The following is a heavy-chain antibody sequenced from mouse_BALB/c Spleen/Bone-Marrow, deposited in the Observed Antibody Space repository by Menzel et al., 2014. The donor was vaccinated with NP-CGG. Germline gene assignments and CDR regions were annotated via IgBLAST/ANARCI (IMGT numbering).Heavy chain of an antibody. V-gene: IGHV5-9-2*01. CDR3: ARHAYYDQTEVSFVC. CDR2: ISGDGRYT. CDR1: GFSFSNYG. Sequence: EVKLVESGGGLVKSGGSLKLSCAASGFSFSNYGMSWLRQTPEKRLEWVATISGDGRYTFYSDSVKGLFTISRDNAKNNLYLQLSGLRSEDTALYYCARHAYYDQTEVSFVCWGQGTLVTVSA. D-gene: IGHD2-4*01. J-gene: IGHJ3*01.